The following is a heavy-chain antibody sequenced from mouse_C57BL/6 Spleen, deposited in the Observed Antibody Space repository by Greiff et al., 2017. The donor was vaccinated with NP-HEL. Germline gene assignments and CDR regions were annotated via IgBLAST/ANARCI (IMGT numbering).Heavy chain of an antibody. V-gene: IGHV1-42*01. J-gene: IGHJ4*01. Sequence: VHVKQSGPELVKPGASVKISCKASGYSFTGYYMNWVKQSPEKSLEWIGEINPSTGGTTYNQKFKAKATLTVDKSSSTAYMQLKSLTSEDSAVYYCAQYYYAMDYWGQGTSVTVSS. CDR2: INPSTGGT. CDR3: AQYYYAMDY. CDR1: GYSFTGYY.